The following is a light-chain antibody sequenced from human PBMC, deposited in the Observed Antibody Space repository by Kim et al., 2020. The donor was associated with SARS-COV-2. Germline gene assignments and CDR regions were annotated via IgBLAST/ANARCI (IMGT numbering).Light chain of an antibody. Sequence: QPVLTQSPSASASLGASVTLTCTLSSGYSDYTVDWYQQRPGKGPRFVMRVGTGGIVGSKGDGIPDRFSVLGSGLNRYLTIKNIQEEDESDYHCGADHGSGSNFVYVFGTGTKVTVL. J-gene: IGLJ1*01. CDR3: GADHGSGSNFVYV. V-gene: IGLV9-49*01. CDR1: SGYSDYT. CDR2: VGTGGIVG.